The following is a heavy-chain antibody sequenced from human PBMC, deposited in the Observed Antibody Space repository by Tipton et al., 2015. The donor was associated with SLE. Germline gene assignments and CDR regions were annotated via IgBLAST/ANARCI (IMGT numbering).Heavy chain of an antibody. J-gene: IGHJ4*02. V-gene: IGHV4-59*01. CDR1: GGAISTYY. CDR2: VYYTGTT. D-gene: IGHD4-11*01. CDR3: ARVASNFYSDF. Sequence: TLSLTCTVSGGAISTYYWSWIRQSPGKGLEWIGYVYYTGTTNYSPSLKSRVTISLDTSKNQSSLRLTSVTAADTAVYYCARVASNFYSDFWGQGTLVTVSS.